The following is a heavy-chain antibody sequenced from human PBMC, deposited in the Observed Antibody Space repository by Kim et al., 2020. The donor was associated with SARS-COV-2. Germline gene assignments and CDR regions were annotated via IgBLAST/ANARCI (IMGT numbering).Heavy chain of an antibody. D-gene: IGHD6-19*01. CDR1: GFTFGDYA. CDR3: AKNYYRAVAGTIDY. Sequence: GGSLRLSCAASGFTFGDYAMHWVRQGPGKGLEWVSGISWNSGSIDYADSVKGRFTISRDNAKNSLYLQMNSLRAEDTALYYCAKNYYRAVAGTIDYWGQGTLVTVSS. CDR2: ISWNSGSI. V-gene: IGHV3-9*01. J-gene: IGHJ4*02.